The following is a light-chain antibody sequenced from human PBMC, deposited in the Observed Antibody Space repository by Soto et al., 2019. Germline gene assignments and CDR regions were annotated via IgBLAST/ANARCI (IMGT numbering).Light chain of an antibody. J-gene: IGKJ5*01. CDR3: QQSYGTPII. Sequence: DIQITQSPSSVSASVGDRVTVTCRASQNVSTWLTWYQQTPGKAPNLLIYGASTLQSGVPSRFSGSGSGTDFTLTISSLQPEDSATYYCQQSYGTPIIFGQGTRLEIK. CDR1: QNVSTW. CDR2: GAS. V-gene: IGKV1-39*01.